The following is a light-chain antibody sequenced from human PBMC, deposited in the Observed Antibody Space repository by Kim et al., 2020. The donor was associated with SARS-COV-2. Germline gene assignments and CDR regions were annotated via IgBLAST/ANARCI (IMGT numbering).Light chain of an antibody. J-gene: IGLJ2*01. CDR2: QDS. CDR1: KLGDKY. Sequence: SPGQTASITCSGDKLGDKYACCYQQKPGQSPVMVIYQDSKRPSGIPERFSGSNSGNTATLTISGTQAMDEADYYCQAWDSSTVVFGGGTQLTVL. V-gene: IGLV3-1*01. CDR3: QAWDSSTVV.